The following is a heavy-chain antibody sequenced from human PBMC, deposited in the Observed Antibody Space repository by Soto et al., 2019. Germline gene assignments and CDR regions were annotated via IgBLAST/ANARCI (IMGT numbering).Heavy chain of an antibody. D-gene: IGHD3-10*01. CDR1: GFTFSSYV. V-gene: IGHV3-23*01. Sequence: EVQLLESGGGLVQPGGSLRLSCAASGFTFSSYVMNWIRQGPGKGLEWVSGISVNDGRAYYADSVKGRFTVSRDNSKNTLYLQMNSLRAEDTAVYSCVKGYGSGLNWFDRWGQGTLVTVSS. J-gene: IGHJ5*02. CDR3: VKGYGSGLNWFDR. CDR2: ISVNDGRA.